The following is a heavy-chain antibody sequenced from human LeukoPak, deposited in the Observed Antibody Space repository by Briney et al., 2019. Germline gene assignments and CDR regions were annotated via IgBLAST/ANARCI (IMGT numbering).Heavy chain of an antibody. J-gene: IGHJ4*02. D-gene: IGHD3-10*01. Sequence: GGSLRLSCAASGFTFSSYAMHWVRQAPGKGLEWVAVISYDGSNKYYADSVKGRFTISRDNSKNTLYLQMNSLRAEDTAVYYCARSDWELLSSIDYWGQGTLVTVSS. CDR1: GFTFSSYA. CDR3: ARSDWELLSSIDY. V-gene: IGHV3-30-3*01. CDR2: ISYDGSNK.